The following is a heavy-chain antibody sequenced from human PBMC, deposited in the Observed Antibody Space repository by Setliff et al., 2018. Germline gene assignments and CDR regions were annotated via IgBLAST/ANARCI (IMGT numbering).Heavy chain of an antibody. V-gene: IGHV1-3*01. J-gene: IGHJ3*02. CDR2: INGGNGNT. D-gene: IGHD3-22*01. Sequence: ASVKVSCKASGYTFSNYDLHWVRQAPGQSLEWMGWINGGNGNTKYSPKFQDRVIITKDTSASTAYMELSSLRSEDTAVYYCASCGSSGYYDHDAFDIWGQGTMVTVSS. CDR3: ASCGSSGYYDHDAFDI. CDR1: GYTFSNYD.